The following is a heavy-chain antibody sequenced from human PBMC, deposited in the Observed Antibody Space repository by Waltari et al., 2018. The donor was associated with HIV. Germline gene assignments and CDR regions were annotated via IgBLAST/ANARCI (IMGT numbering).Heavy chain of an antibody. CDR2: INPNSGGT. V-gene: IGHV1-2*06. CDR1: GYTFTGYH. D-gene: IGHD4-4*01. CDR3: AREGARMTTMIYYYYGMDV. Sequence: QVQLVQSGAEVKKPGASVKVPCKASGYTFTGYHNNWVLRAPGQGLEWMGRINPNSGGTNYAQQFQGRVTMTRDTSISTAYMELSRLRSDDTAVYYCAREGARMTTMIYYYYGMDVWGQGTTVTVSS. J-gene: IGHJ6*02.